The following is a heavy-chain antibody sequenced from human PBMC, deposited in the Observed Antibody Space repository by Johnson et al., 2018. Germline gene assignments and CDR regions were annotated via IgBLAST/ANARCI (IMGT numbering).Heavy chain of an antibody. D-gene: IGHD1-26*01. CDR1: GYTFTSYY. J-gene: IGHJ3*02. CDR2: INPRGGRT. V-gene: IGHV1-46*01. Sequence: QVQLVESGAEVKKPGASVKVSCKASGYTFTSYYMHWVRQAPGQGLEWMGIINPRGGRTSHAQKFQGRVTMTRDPSTSTVYKELSRLRSEDTAGYYCAREDSGSRGETFDIWGQGTMVTVSS. CDR3: AREDSGSRGETFDI.